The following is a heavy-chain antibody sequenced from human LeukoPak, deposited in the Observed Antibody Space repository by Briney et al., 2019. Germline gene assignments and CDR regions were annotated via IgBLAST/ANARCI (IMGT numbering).Heavy chain of an antibody. CDR1: GGSISSGGYY. CDR3: ATSIAARPWVDY. D-gene: IGHD6-6*01. Sequence: SETLPLTCTVSGGSISSGGYYWSWIRQHPGKGLEWIGYIYYSGSIYYNPSLKSRVTISVYTSKNQFSLKLSSVTAADTAVYYCATSIAARPWVDYWGQGTLVTVSS. CDR2: IYYSGSI. J-gene: IGHJ4*02. V-gene: IGHV4-31*03.